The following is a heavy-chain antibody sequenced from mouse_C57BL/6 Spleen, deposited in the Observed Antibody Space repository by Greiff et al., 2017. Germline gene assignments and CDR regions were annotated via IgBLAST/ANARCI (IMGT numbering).Heavy chain of an antibody. Sequence: VQLQQSGAELVKPGASVKLSCTASGFNIKDYYMHWVKQRTEQGLEWIGRIDPEDGDTKYAPKFQGKATITADTSSNTAYLHLSSLTAEDTAVYYCARRGSPAWFAYWGQGTLVTVSA. CDR2: IDPEDGDT. CDR1: GFNIKDYY. J-gene: IGHJ3*01. V-gene: IGHV14-2*01. D-gene: IGHD1-1*01. CDR3: ARRGSPAWFAY.